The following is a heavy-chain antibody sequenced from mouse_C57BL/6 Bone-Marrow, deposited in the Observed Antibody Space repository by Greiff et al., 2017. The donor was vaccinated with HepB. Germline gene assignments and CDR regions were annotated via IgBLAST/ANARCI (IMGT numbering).Heavy chain of an antibody. CDR2: ISNLAYSI. D-gene: IGHD1-1*01. V-gene: IGHV5-15*01. CDR3: ARQEYYYGSGDYAMDY. CDR1: GFTFSDYG. Sequence: EVKLMESGGGLVQPGGSLKLSCAASGFTFSDYGMAWVRQAPRKGPEWVAFISNLAYSIYYADTVTGRFTISRENAKNTLYLEMSSLRSEDTAMYYCARQEYYYGSGDYAMDYWGQGTSVTVSS. J-gene: IGHJ4*01.